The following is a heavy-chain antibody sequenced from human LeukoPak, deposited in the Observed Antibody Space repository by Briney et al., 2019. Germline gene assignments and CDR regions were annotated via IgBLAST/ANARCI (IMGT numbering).Heavy chain of an antibody. Sequence: SETLSLTCHISGRSTTRGYYWAWFRQSPGKGLEWIATFFQSDKSFYNASLESRVTMSLDTSKSQFSLNLTSVTAADTAVYSCARVPPVRYLLDAWGRGTQVTVSS. CDR2: FFQSDKS. V-gene: IGHV4-38-2*02. CDR3: ARVPPVRYLLDA. D-gene: IGHD3-10*02. CDR1: GRSTTRGYY. J-gene: IGHJ4*02.